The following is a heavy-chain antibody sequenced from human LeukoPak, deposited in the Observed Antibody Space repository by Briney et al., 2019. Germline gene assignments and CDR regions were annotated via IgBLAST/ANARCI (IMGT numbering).Heavy chain of an antibody. CDR3: ARNLIAAAGMSGSEYYFDY. CDR2: ISAYNGNT. D-gene: IGHD6-13*01. CDR1: GYTFTSYG. Sequence: ASVKVSCKASGYTFTSYGISWVRQAPGQALEWMGWISAYNGNTNYAQKLQGRVTMTTDTSTSTAYMELRSLRSDDTAVYYCARNLIAAAGMSGSEYYFDYWGQGTLVTVSS. J-gene: IGHJ4*02. V-gene: IGHV1-18*01.